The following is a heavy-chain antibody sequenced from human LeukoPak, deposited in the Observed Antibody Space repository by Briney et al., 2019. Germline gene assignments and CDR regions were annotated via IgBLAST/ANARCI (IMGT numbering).Heavy chain of an antibody. D-gene: IGHD3-3*01. CDR1: GFTFSDHY. J-gene: IGHJ4*02. Sequence: GGSLRLSCAASGFTFSDHYMDWVRQAPGKGLEWIGRTRNKANSYTTEYAASVKGRFTFSRDDSKNSLYLQMNSLKTEDTAVYYCAREGALRFLDSWGQGTLVTVSS. V-gene: IGHV3-72*01. CDR3: AREGALRFLDS. CDR2: TRNKANSYTT.